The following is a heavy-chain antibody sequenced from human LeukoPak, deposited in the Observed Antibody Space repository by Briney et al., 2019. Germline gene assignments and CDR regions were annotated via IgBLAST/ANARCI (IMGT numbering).Heavy chain of an antibody. CDR1: EYTFTSYY. D-gene: IGHD3-10*01. V-gene: IGHV1-46*01. J-gene: IGHJ4*02. CDR2: INPSGGST. CDR3: ARGSYYYGSGSYYNTDDHDY. Sequence: GASVKVSCKASEYTFTSYYMHWVRQAPGQGLEWMGIINPSGGSTSYAQKFQGRVTMTRDTSTSTVYMELSSLRSEDTAVYYCARGSYYYGSGSYYNTDDHDYWGQGTLVTVSS.